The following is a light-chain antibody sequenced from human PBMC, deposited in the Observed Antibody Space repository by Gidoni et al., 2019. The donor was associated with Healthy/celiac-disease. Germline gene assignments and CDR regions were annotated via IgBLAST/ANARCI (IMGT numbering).Light chain of an antibody. CDR1: QSSSSY. CDR3: QQNYSTPIT. Sequence: DIQMAQSPSSLSASVGDRVTITCRASQSSSSYLNWYQQKPGKAPKLLIYAASSLQSGVPSRFSGSGSGTDFTLTISSLQPEDFATYYCQQNYSTPITFGPETKVDIK. V-gene: IGKV1-39*01. J-gene: IGKJ3*01. CDR2: AAS.